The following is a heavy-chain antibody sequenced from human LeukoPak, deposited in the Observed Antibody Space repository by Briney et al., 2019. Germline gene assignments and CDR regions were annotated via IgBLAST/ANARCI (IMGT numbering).Heavy chain of an antibody. V-gene: IGHV1-18*01. CDR2: ISAYNGNT. D-gene: IGHD3-22*01. CDR3: ARGNYYDSSGDAFDI. Sequence: ASVKVSCKASGGTFTSYGISWVRQAPGQGLEWMGWISAYNGNTNYAQKLQGRVTMTTDTSTSTAYMVLRSLRSDDTAVYYCARGNYYDSSGDAFDIWGQGTMVTVSS. J-gene: IGHJ3*02. CDR1: GGTFTSYG.